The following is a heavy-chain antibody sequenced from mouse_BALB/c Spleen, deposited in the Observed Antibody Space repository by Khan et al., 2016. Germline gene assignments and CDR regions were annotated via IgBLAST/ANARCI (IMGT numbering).Heavy chain of an antibody. CDR2: IFPSDSYT. Sequence: VQLQQPGAELVRPGASVKLSCKAPGYTFTSYWINWMKQRPGQGLEWIGNIFPSDSYTNYNQKFKDKATLTVDKSSSTAYMQLSSPTSEDSAIYYYTRGVSTMIRGFAYWGQGTLVTVSA. D-gene: IGHD2-4*01. CDR1: GYTFTSYW. J-gene: IGHJ3*01. V-gene: IGHV1-69*02. CDR3: TRGVSTMIRGFAY.